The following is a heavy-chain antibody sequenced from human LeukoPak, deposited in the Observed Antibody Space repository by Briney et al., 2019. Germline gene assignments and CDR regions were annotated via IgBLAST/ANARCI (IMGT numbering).Heavy chain of an antibody. Sequence: SETLSLTCTVSGGSISSGGYYWSWIRQHPGKGLEWIEYIYYSGSTYYNPSLKSRVTISVDTSKNQFSLKLSSVTAADTAVYYCARDTAMAFDYWGQGTLVTVSS. V-gene: IGHV4-31*03. CDR1: GGSISSGGYY. J-gene: IGHJ4*02. CDR3: ARDTAMAFDY. CDR2: IYYSGST. D-gene: IGHD5-18*01.